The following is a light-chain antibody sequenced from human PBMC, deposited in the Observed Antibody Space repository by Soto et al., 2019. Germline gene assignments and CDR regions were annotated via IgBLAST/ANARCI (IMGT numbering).Light chain of an antibody. CDR2: EVS. CDR3: PSYTTSTSYV. V-gene: IGLV2-14*01. Sequence: QSALTQPPSVSGSPGQSITISCTGTSSDVGAYNRVSWYQQHPGKAPKLMIYEVSNRPSGVSNRFSGSKSGNTASLTISGLQAEDEDDYYRPSYTTSTSYVFGTGTKLTVL. CDR1: SSDVGAYNR. J-gene: IGLJ1*01.